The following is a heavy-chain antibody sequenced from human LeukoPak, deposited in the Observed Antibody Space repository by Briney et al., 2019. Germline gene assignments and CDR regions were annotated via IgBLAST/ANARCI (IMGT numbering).Heavy chain of an antibody. CDR2: ISAYNGNT. D-gene: IGHD4-11*01. CDR3: ARDGPITTGLYYFDY. CDR1: GYTFTSYG. Sequence: ASVKVSCKASGYTFTSYGISWVRQAPGQGLEWMGWISAYNGNTNHAQKLQGRVTMTTDTSTSTAYMELRSLRSDDTAVYYCARDGPITTGLYYFDYWGQGTLVTVSS. V-gene: IGHV1-18*01. J-gene: IGHJ4*02.